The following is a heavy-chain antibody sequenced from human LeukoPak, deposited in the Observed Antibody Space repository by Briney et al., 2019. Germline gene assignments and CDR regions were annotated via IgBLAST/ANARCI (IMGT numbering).Heavy chain of an antibody. J-gene: IGHJ4*02. Sequence: GGSLRLSCAASAFTFRSYAMIWVRQAPGKGLEWVSGISGSGGSTYYSDSANGRFTISRDNSSNTLYLQMNSLRAEDTAVYYCAKGAASRGYTYVANWGQGTLVTVSS. CDR2: ISGSGGST. D-gene: IGHD5-18*01. CDR1: AFTFRSYA. CDR3: AKGAASRGYTYVAN. V-gene: IGHV3-23*01.